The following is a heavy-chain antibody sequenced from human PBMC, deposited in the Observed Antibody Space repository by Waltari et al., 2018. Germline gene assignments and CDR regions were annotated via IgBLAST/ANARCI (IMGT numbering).Heavy chain of an antibody. CDR2: MNPNSGNQ. CDR3: ARGPYCSSTSCFYEYLQH. J-gene: IGHJ1*01. Sequence: QVQLVQSGAEVKKPGASVKVSCKASGYTFTSYDINWVRQATGQGLEWMGWMNPNSGNQRISTKFPGMVTLTRKTPISPAYMELRTLRSEDTAGYYCARGPYCSSTSCFYEYLQHWGQGPLVTVSS. V-gene: IGHV1-8*01. D-gene: IGHD2-2*01. CDR1: GYTFTSYD.